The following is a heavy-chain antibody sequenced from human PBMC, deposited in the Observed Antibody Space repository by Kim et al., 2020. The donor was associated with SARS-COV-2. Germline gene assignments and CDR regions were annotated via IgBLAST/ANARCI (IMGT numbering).Heavy chain of an antibody. J-gene: IGHJ4*02. D-gene: IGHD3-10*01. CDR2: IKQDGSEK. Sequence: GGSLRLSCAASGFTFRSYWMSWVRQAPGKGLEWVANIKQDGSEKYYVDSVKGRFTISRDNAKNSLYLQMNSLRAEDTAVYYCARGGGHLWFGELLWDFDYWGQGTLVTVSS. CDR3: ARGGGHLWFGELLWDFDY. V-gene: IGHV3-7*01. CDR1: GFTFRSYW.